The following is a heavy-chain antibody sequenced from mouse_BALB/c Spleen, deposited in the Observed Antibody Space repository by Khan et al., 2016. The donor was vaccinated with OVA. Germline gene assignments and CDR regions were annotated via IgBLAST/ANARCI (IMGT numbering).Heavy chain of an antibody. J-gene: IGHJ3*01. V-gene: IGHV3-6*02. CDR2: ISYDGSN. CDR1: GYSITSGYY. D-gene: IGHD1-2*01. CDR3: ARDENYYGYLAY. Sequence: EVKLLESGPGLVKPSQSLSLTCSVTGYSITSGYYWNWIRQLPGNQLEWMGYISYDGSNNYNPSLKNQISITRDTSENQFFLTLNSVTTEDTATYYCARDENYYGYLAYWGQGTLVTVSA.